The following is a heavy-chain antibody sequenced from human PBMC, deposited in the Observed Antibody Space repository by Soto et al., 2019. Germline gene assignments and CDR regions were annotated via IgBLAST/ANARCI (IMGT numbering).Heavy chain of an antibody. CDR1: GFTFSSYG. V-gene: IGHV3-30*18. CDR3: AKTLGYCTSSSCSREFYYYYGMDV. Sequence: GGSLRLSCAASGFTFSSYGMHWVRQAPGKGLEWVAVISYDGGNKYYADSVKGRFTLSRDNPKNTVFLQMNSLRAEDTAVYYCAKTLGYCTSSSCSREFYYYYGMDVWGQGTTVTAP. D-gene: IGHD2-2*01. J-gene: IGHJ6*02. CDR2: ISYDGGNK.